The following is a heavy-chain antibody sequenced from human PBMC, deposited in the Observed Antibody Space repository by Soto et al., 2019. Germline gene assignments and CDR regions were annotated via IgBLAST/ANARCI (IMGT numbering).Heavy chain of an antibody. J-gene: IGHJ4*02. CDR2: VDHNALT. Sequence: QVQLHESGPRLVEPSGTLSLTCAVSGDSIGSNVGWRWVRQPPGTGLTRIGEVDHNALTDYNPSRKGRVTMSADTSKNQFSLNVTSVTAADTAMYYCARDAAVPGETDRFDYWGQGTLVTVSS. CDR3: ARDAAVPGETDRFDY. CDR1: GDSIGSNVG. D-gene: IGHD6-19*01. V-gene: IGHV4-4*02.